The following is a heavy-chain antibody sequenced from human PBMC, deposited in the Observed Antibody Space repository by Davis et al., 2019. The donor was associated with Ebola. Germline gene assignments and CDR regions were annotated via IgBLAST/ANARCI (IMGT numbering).Heavy chain of an antibody. CDR1: GFTFSSYG. Sequence: GGSLRLSCAASGFTFSSYGMHWVRQAPGKGLEWVAVIWYDGSNKYYADSVKGRFTISRDNSKNTLYLQMNSLRAEDTAVYYCAMDRGYSSGFMADGMDVWGQGTTVTVSS. J-gene: IGHJ6*02. CDR3: AMDRGYSSGFMADGMDV. V-gene: IGHV3-33*01. D-gene: IGHD2-15*01. CDR2: IWYDGSNK.